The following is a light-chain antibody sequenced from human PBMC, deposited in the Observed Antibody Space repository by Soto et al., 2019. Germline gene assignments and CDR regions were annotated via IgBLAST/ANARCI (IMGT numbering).Light chain of an antibody. CDR2: AAS. J-gene: IGKJ4*01. V-gene: IGKV1-27*01. CDR3: HKYNSLPLT. CDR1: QHIMND. Sequence: DFQLAQSPSSLSPSVGDRVTITCRASQHIMNDLAWYQQKPGKPPRLLSSAASTLQSGVPSRFSASGFGTEFTLTISSLQPEDAATYYCHKYNSLPLTVGGGTKVDIK.